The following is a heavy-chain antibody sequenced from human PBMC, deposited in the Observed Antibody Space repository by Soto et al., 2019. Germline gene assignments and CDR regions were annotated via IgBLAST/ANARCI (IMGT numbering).Heavy chain of an antibody. Sequence: PSETLSLTCTVSGGSINSKSYYWGLIRQPPGKGLEWIGSIYYSGSTYYNPSLKSRVTISLDTSKNQFSLKLTSVTAADTAVYYCARQLIAAAQFYFDYWGQGTLVTVSS. CDR1: GGSINSKSYY. J-gene: IGHJ4*02. V-gene: IGHV4-39*01. D-gene: IGHD6-13*01. CDR3: ARQLIAAAQFYFDY. CDR2: IYYSGST.